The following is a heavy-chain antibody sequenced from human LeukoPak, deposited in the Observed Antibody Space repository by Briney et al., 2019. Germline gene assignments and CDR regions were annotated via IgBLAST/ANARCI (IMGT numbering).Heavy chain of an antibody. CDR2: IRYDGSNK. CDR3: AKDWTVDFDY. J-gene: IGHJ4*02. Sequence: PGGSLRLSCAASGFTFSNYGMHWVRQAPGKGLEWVAFIRYDGSNKYYAGSVKGRFTISRDNSKNTLYLQMNSLRAEDTAVYYCAKDWTVDFDYWGQGTLVTVSS. D-gene: IGHD3/OR15-3a*01. V-gene: IGHV3-30*02. CDR1: GFTFSNYG.